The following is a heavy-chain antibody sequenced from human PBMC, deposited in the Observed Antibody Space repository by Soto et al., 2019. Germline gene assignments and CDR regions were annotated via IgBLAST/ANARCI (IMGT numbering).Heavy chain of an antibody. CDR3: AKGTGAEYYYMDV. CDR1: GFTFSSYA. CDR2: ISGSGGRT. Sequence: EVQLLESGGDLVQPGGSLRLSCAASGFTFSSYAMRWVRQAPGKGLEWVSSISGSGGRTYYTNSVKGRFTISRDNSKNTLYLQMDSLSAEDTAVYYCAKGTGAEYYYMDVWGKGTTVTVSS. D-gene: IGHD1-1*01. V-gene: IGHV3-23*01. J-gene: IGHJ6*03.